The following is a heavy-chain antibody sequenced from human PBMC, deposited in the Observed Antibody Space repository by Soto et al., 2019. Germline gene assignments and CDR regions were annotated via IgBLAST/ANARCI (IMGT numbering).Heavy chain of an antibody. CDR3: ARDSRYDFWSGHYYYYYGMDA. Sequence: ASVKVSCKASGYTFTSYGISWVRQAPGQGLEWMGWISAYNGNTNYAQKLQGRVTMTTDTSTSTAYMELRSLRSDDTAVYYCARDSRYDFWSGHYYYYYGMDAWGQGTTVTVSS. V-gene: IGHV1-18*01. CDR2: ISAYNGNT. J-gene: IGHJ6*02. CDR1: GYTFTSYG. D-gene: IGHD3-3*01.